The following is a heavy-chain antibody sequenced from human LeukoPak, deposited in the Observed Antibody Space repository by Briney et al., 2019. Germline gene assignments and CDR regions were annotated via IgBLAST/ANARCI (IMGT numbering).Heavy chain of an antibody. CDR1: GVSISSSSYY. V-gene: IGHV4-39*01. J-gene: IGHJ4*02. CDR2: IYYSGST. CDR3: ARLVSAAAGTRVY. D-gene: IGHD6-13*01. Sequence: PSETLSLTCTVSGVSISSSSYYWGWIRQPPGKGLEWIESIYYSGSTYYNPSLKSQVTISVDTSKNHFSLKLSSVTAADTAVYYCARLVSAAAGTRVYWGQGTLVTVSS.